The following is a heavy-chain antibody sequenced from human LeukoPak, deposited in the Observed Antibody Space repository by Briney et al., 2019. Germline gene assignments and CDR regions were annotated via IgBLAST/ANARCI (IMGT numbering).Heavy chain of an antibody. D-gene: IGHD6-13*01. V-gene: IGHV4-59*08. CDR3: ARRIAAAGTEIWFDP. J-gene: IGHJ5*02. CDR2: IYYSGST. Sequence: PSETLSLTCTVSGGSISSYYWSWIRPPPREGLEWVGYIYYSGSTNYNPSLKSRVTISVDTSKNQFSLKLSSVTAADTAVYYCARRIAAAGTEIWFDPWGQGTLVTVSS. CDR1: GGSISSYY.